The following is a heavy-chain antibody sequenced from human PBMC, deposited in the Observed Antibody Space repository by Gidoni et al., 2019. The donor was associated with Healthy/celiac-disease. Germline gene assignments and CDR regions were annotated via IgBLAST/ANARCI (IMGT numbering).Heavy chain of an antibody. Sequence: QVQLVESGGGVDQPGRALRRSCAASGFTFSSYGMHWVRQAPGKGLEWVAVISYDGSNKYYADSVKGRFTISRDNSKNTLYLQMNSLRAEDTAVYYCARDSGLAAWGQGTMVTVSS. V-gene: IGHV3-30*03. D-gene: IGHD6-13*01. J-gene: IGHJ3*01. CDR3: ARDSGLAA. CDR2: ISYDGSNK. CDR1: GFTFSSYG.